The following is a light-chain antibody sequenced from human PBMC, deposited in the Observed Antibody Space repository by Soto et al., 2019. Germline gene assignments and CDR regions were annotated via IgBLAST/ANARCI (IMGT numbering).Light chain of an antibody. Sequence: DVVMTQSPLFLPVTLGQPASISCRSSQSLIHSDGNTYLSWFQQRPGQSPRRLIYEVSDRDSGVXDXXTGSGSGTDFTLKISRVEADDVGVYYCLQGTHWPWTFGQGTEVEIK. CDR2: EVS. J-gene: IGKJ1*01. CDR1: QSLIHSDGNTY. V-gene: IGKV2-30*02. CDR3: LQGTHWPWT.